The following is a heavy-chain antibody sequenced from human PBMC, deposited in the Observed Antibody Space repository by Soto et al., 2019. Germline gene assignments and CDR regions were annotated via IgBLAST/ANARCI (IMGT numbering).Heavy chain of an antibody. CDR3: ARDHCTNGVCYGGGFDY. Sequence: SQTLSLTCVISGDSVSSNGACWNWIRQSPSRGLQWLGRIYYRSKWFHDYAASVESRMAINPDTSRNQFSLQLNSVTPEDTAVYYCARDHCTNGVCYGGGFDYWGQGTLVTVSS. J-gene: IGHJ4*02. V-gene: IGHV6-1*01. CDR2: IYYRSKWFH. CDR1: GDSVSSNGAC. D-gene: IGHD2-8*01.